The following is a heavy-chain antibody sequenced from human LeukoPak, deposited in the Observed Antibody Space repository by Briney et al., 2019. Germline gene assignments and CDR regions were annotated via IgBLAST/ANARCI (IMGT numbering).Heavy chain of an antibody. CDR2: IYYSGST. Sequence: SETLSLTCTVSGGSISSGDYYWSWIRQPPGKGLEWIGYIYYSGSTYYNPSLKNRVTISVDTSKNQFSLKLSSVTAADTAVYYCARDRAVTRDFDYWGQGTLVTVSS. J-gene: IGHJ4*02. CDR1: GGSISSGDYY. CDR3: ARDRAVTRDFDY. D-gene: IGHD4-17*01. V-gene: IGHV4-30-4*01.